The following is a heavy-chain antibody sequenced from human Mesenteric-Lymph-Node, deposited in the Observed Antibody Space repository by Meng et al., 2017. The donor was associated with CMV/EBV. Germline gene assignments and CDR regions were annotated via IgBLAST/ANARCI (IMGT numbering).Heavy chain of an antibody. CDR2: INHSGST. CDR3: AGGIRGEPPRY. Sequence: SETLSLTCAVYGGSFSGYYWSWIRQPPGKGLEWIGEINHSGSTNYNPSLKSRVTISVDTSKNQFSLKLSSVTAADTAVYYCAGGIRGEPPRYWGQGTLVTVSS. J-gene: IGHJ4*02. V-gene: IGHV4-34*01. CDR1: GGSFSGYY. D-gene: IGHD3-16*01.